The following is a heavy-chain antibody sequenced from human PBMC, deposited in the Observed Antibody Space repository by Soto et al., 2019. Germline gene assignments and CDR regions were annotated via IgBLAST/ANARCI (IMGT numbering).Heavy chain of an antibody. CDR1: GFTFSSYS. CDR2: ISSSSSYI. V-gene: IGHV3-21*01. J-gene: IGHJ4*02. Sequence: GGSLRLSCAASGFTFSSYSMNWVRQAPGKGLEWVSSISSSSSYIYYGDSVKGRFTISRDNAKNSLYLQMNSLRAEDTAVYYCARGGVRGSSWPFDYWGQGTLVTVSS. CDR3: ARGGVRGSSWPFDY. D-gene: IGHD6-13*01.